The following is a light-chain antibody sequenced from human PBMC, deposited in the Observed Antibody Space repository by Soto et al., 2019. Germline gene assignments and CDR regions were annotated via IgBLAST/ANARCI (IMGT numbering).Light chain of an antibody. J-gene: IGKJ5*01. CDR1: QTVSSY. V-gene: IGKV3-11*01. CDR3: QQRSNWPPRLT. Sequence: EIVVTQSPATLSLSPGERATLSCRACQTVSSYLAWYQQKPGQAPRLLIYDASNRATGIPARFSGSGSGTDFTLTISSLEPEDFAVYYCQQRSNWPPRLTFGGGTRLEI. CDR2: DAS.